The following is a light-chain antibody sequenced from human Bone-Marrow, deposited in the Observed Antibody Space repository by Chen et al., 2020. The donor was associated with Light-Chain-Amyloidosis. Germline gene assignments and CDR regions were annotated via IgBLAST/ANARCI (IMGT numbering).Light chain of an antibody. Sequence: QSALTQPRSVSGSPGQSITISCTGTSGDVGGYYFVSWYQQHPGKAPQLIIYDVSKRPPGVPYRFSGSKSGNAASLTISGLQAEDEADYYCSSYTSSSTPVVFGGGTKLTVL. CDR3: SSYTSSSTPVV. J-gene: IGLJ2*01. CDR2: DVS. CDR1: SGDVGGYYF. V-gene: IGLV2-11*01.